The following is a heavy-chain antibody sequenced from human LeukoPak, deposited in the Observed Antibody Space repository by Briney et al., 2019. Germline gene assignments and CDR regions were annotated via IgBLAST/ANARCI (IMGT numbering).Heavy chain of an antibody. J-gene: IGHJ5*02. CDR3: ARGGHIVVVPAATNWFDP. CDR2: INPSGGST. Sequence: GASVKVSCKASGCTFTSYYMHWVRQAPGQGLEWMGIINPSGGSTSYAQKFQGRVTMTRDTSTSTVYMELSSLRSEDTAVYYCARGGHIVVVPAATNWFDPWGQGTLVTVSS. V-gene: IGHV1-46*03. CDR1: GCTFTSYY. D-gene: IGHD2-2*01.